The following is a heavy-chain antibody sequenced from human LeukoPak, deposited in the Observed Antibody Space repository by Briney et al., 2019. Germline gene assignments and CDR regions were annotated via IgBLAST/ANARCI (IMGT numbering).Heavy chain of an antibody. J-gene: IGHJ4*02. Sequence: PSETLSLTSAVYGESFSGYYWGWIRQPPGKGLEWIGEINHSGSTNYNPSLKSRVTISVDTSKNQFSLKLSSVTAADTAVYYCATSGGTLGPTNYFAYWGQGTLVTVSS. V-gene: IGHV4-34*01. D-gene: IGHD3-16*01. CDR2: INHSGST. CDR1: GESFSGYY. CDR3: ATSGGTLGPTNYFAY.